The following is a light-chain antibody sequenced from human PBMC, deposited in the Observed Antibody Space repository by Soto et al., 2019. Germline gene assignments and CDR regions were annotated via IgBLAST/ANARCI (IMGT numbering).Light chain of an antibody. Sequence: QSALTQPASVSGSPGQSISISCTGTSSDVGGHSRVSWFQQYPGKAPKLLIFEVTKRPSGVSNRFSGSKSGNTASLTISGLQAEDEADYYCSSYTSSVAGVFGTGTKLTVL. V-gene: IGLV2-14*01. J-gene: IGLJ1*01. CDR1: SSDVGGHSR. CDR3: SSYTSSVAGV. CDR2: EVT.